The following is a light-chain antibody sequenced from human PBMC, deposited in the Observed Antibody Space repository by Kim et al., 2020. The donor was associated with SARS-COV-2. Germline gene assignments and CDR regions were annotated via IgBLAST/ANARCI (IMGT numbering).Light chain of an antibody. CDR3: HQRSRLPAT. V-gene: IGKV6-21*02. CDR1: QGVGSS. Sequence: SVTPKEKVTITCRASQGVGSSIHWYQQKPDQAPKLLIKYATQSISGVPSRFSGSGSGTDFNLTNNGLEAEDAATYYRHQRSRLPATLGLGTEREI. CDR2: YAT. J-gene: IGKJ2*01.